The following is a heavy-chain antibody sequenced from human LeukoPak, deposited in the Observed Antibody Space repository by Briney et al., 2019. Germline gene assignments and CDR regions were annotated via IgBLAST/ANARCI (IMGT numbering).Heavy chain of an antibody. CDR2: INPNSGGT. J-gene: IGHJ4*02. CDR1: GYTFTGYY. Sequence: ASVNVSCKASGYTFTGYYTHCGRQAPGQGLEWTGWINPNSGGTNYAQKFQGRVAMTRDTSISTAYMELSRLRSDDTAVYYCARGHSCMIDYWGQGTLVTVSS. V-gene: IGHV1-2*02. D-gene: IGHD2-2*01. CDR3: ARGHSCMIDY.